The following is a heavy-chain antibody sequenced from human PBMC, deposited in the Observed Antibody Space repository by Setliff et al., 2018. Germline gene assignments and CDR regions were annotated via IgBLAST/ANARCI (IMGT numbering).Heavy chain of an antibody. Sequence: GGSLRLSCAASGFTFSAHYMDWLRQAPGKGLEWVGRIRNKDNSYTTEYAASVKGRFTISRDDSTNSFYLLMDSLKTEDTAVYYCTMSVYGYVYWGQGTLVTVSS. CDR3: TMSVYGYVY. D-gene: IGHD5-18*01. V-gene: IGHV3-72*01. CDR2: IRNKDNSYTT. J-gene: IGHJ4*02. CDR1: GFTFSAHY.